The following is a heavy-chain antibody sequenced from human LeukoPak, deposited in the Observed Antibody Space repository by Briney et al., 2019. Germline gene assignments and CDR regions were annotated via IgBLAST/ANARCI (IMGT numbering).Heavy chain of an antibody. J-gene: IGHJ4*02. V-gene: IGHV3-7*01. CDR1: GFTFSSYR. CDR3: ARNWQQRVGSTASDY. CDR2: IKQDGSEK. Sequence: GGSLRLSCAASGFTFSSYRMSWVRQAPGKGLEWVANIKQDGSEKNYVDSVKGRFTISRDNAKNSLYLQMNSLRAEDTAVYYCARNWQQRVGSTASDYWGQGTLVTVSS. D-gene: IGHD1-1*01.